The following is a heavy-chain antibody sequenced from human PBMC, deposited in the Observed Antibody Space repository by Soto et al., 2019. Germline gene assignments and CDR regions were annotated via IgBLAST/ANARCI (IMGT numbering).Heavy chain of an antibody. J-gene: IGHJ6*02. CDR1: GRSISTGAYY. D-gene: IGHD2-2*02. V-gene: IGHV4-30-4*01. Sequence: PYETLYLPCTVSGRSISTGAYYWRWIRQPPGKGLEWIGYIYSSESTYYNPSLKSRVTISVDTSKNQFSLKLSSVTAAATPVHYCARGIPGPVYYGMDVWGQGTTVTVSS. CDR3: ARGIPGPVYYGMDV. CDR2: IYSSEST.